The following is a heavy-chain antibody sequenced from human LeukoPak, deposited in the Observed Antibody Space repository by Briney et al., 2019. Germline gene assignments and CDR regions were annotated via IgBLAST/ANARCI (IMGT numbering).Heavy chain of an antibody. Sequence: ASVKVSCKAFGYTFNTYGITWVRQAPGQGLEWMGWMNPNSGNTGYAQRFQGRVTMTRDTSISTAYMELSSLRSEDTAVYYCARNVHSGFDYWGQGTLVTVSS. J-gene: IGHJ4*02. D-gene: IGHD3-10*01. CDR3: ARNVHSGFDY. CDR1: GYTFNTYG. CDR2: MNPNSGNT. V-gene: IGHV1-8*02.